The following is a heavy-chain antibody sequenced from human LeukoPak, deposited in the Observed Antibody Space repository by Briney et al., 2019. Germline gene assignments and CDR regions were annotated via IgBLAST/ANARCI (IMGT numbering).Heavy chain of an antibody. CDR1: GYSISSGGYY. Sequence: KPSETLSLTCAVSGYSISSGGYYWSWIRQHPGKGLEWIGYIYYIGSTYYNPSLKSRVTMSVDTSKNQFSLNLSSVTAADTAVYYCARAPWGQITRGWYFDLWGRGSLVTVSS. CDR2: IYYIGST. D-gene: IGHD3-16*01. J-gene: IGHJ2*01. V-gene: IGHV4-31*11. CDR3: ARAPWGQITRGWYFDL.